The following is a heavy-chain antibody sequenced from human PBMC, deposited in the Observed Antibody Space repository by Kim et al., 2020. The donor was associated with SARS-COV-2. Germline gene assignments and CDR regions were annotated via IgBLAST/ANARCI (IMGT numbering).Heavy chain of an antibody. D-gene: IGHD3-10*01. V-gene: IGHV4-34*01. CDR1: GGSFSGYY. J-gene: IGHJ6*02. CDR2: INQSGST. Sequence: SETLSLTCAVYGGSFSGYYWSWIRQPPGKGLEWIGEINQSGSTNNNPSLKSRLTISVDTSKNQFSLKLSSVTAADTAFYFCARGRAGVVPGPIVGIGPHYDYFIMDVWGQGTTVTVSS. CDR3: ARGRAGVVPGPIVGIGPHYDYFIMDV.